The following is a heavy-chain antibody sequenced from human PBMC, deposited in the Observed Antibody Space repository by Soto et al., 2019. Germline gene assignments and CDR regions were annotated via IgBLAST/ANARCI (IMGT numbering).Heavy chain of an antibody. CDR3: ARLGSSAYYYYYGMDV. V-gene: IGHV5-10-1*01. CDR1: GYSFTSYW. J-gene: IGHJ6*02. CDR2: IDPSDSYT. Sequence: GESLKISCKGSGYSFTSYWISWVRQMPGKGLEWMGRIDPSDSYTNYSPSFQGHVTISADKSISTAYLQWSSLKASDTAMYYCARLGSSAYYYYYGMDVWGQGPKGPFSS. D-gene: IGHD6-25*01.